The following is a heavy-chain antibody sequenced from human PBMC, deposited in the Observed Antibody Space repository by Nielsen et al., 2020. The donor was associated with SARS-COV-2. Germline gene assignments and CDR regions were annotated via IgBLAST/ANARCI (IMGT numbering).Heavy chain of an antibody. D-gene: IGHD4-17*01. V-gene: IGHV3-11*05. CDR2: ISSSSSYT. Sequence: GESLKISCAASGFTFSDYYMSWIRQAPGKGLEWVSYISSSSSYTNYADSVKGRFTISRDNSKNTLYLQMNSLRAEDTAVYYCAKGPTTVTPLWGRTFDYWGQGTLVTVSS. J-gene: IGHJ4*02. CDR1: GFTFSDYY. CDR3: AKGPTTVTPLWGRTFDY.